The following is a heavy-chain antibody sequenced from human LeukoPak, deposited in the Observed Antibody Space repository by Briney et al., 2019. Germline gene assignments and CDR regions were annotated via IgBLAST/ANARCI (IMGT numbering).Heavy chain of an antibody. CDR3: AREGFYGSGRGADFDY. Sequence: GGSPRLSCAASGFTFSNYFMNWVRQAPGKGLEWVSYISSSSNIIYYADSVKGRFIISRDNAKNSLFLQMNSLRDKDTAVYYCAREGFYGSGRGADFDYWGQGTLVTVSS. J-gene: IGHJ4*02. D-gene: IGHD3-10*01. CDR1: GFTFSNYF. V-gene: IGHV3-48*02. CDR2: ISSSSNII.